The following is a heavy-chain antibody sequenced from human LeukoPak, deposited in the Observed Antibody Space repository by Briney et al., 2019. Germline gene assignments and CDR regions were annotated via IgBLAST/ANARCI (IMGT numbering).Heavy chain of an antibody. D-gene: IGHD3-22*01. CDR3: ARALYYYDSSGYYYSPHFDY. CDR1: GYTFTSYG. V-gene: IGHV1-18*01. CDR2: ISAYNGNT. J-gene: IGHJ4*02. Sequence: ASVKVSCKASGYTFTSYGISWVRQAPGQGLGWMGWISAYNGNTNYAQKLQGRVTMTTDTSTSTAYMELRSLRSDDTAVYYCARALYYYDSSGYYYSPHFDYWGQGTLVTVSS.